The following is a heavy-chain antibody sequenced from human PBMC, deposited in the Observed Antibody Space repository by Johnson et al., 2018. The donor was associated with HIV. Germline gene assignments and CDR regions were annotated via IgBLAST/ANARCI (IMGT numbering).Heavy chain of an antibody. V-gene: IGHV3-30*04. Sequence: QVQLVESGGGVVQPGRSLRLSCVTSGFTFSRYAMHWVRQAPGKGLEWVTVISYDGKNKYYTDSVKGRFTISRDNSKSTLFLLMNSLRAEDTAVYYCARSLCGGDCFSDAFDIWGQGTMVTVSS. CDR3: ARSLCGGDCFSDAFDI. CDR2: ISYDGKNK. J-gene: IGHJ3*02. CDR1: GFTFSRYA. D-gene: IGHD2-21*02.